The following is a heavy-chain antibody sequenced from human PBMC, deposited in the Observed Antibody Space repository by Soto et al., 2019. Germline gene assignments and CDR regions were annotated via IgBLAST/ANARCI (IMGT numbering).Heavy chain of an antibody. Sequence: ASVKVSCKASGYTFTSYYMHWVRQAPAQGLEWMGIINPSGGSTSYAQKFQGRVTMTRDTSTSTVYMELSSLRSEDTAVYYCAREGGDYVTINWFDPWGQGTLVTVSS. J-gene: IGHJ5*02. CDR3: AREGGDYVTINWFDP. CDR2: INPSGGST. V-gene: IGHV1-46*01. CDR1: GYTFTSYY. D-gene: IGHD2-21*02.